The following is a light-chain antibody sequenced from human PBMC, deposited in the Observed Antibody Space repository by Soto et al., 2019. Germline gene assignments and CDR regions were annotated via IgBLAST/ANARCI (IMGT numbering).Light chain of an antibody. CDR2: DVS. J-gene: IGLJ3*02. CDR1: NSNIGSNA. Sequence: QSVLTQSPSVSGAPRQSVNISCSGNNSNIGSNAVHWYQQLPGKAPKLIIYDVSNRPSGVSNRFSGSKSGNTASLTISGLQAEDEADYFCSSYTSSATLVFGGGTQLTVL. CDR3: SSYTSSATLV. V-gene: IGLV2-14*01.